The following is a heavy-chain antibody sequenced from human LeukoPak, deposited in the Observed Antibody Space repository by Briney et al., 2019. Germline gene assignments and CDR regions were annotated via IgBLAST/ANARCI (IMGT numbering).Heavy chain of an antibody. V-gene: IGHV1-2*02. D-gene: IGHD5-12*01. CDR1: GYTFTDYY. CDR3: ARDMGRYSGYDYDY. J-gene: IGHJ4*02. Sequence: GSSVKVSCKTSGYTFTDYYLHWVRQAPGQGLEWVGWIHPNTGATHYAQKFQGRLTMNRATSISTVYMELTRLRSDDTAVYYCARDMGRYSGYDYDYWGQGTLVTASS. CDR2: IHPNTGAT.